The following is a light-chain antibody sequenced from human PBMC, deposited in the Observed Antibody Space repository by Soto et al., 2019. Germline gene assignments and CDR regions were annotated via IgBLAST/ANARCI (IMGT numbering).Light chain of an antibody. CDR1: ESISRH. CDR3: QQSYSTPSIT. Sequence: DIQMTQSPSSLSAFVGYRVTITCRASESISRHLNWYQHKPGKAPKLLIYAASSLQNGVPSRFSGGGSGTDFTLTISNLQPADFATYYCQQSYSTPSITFGQGTRREIK. V-gene: IGKV1-39*01. J-gene: IGKJ5*01. CDR2: AAS.